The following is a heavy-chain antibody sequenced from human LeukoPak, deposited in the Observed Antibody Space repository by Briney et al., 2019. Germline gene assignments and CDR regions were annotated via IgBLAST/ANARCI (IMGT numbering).Heavy chain of an antibody. CDR2: ISSSSSTI. D-gene: IGHD3-22*01. CDR1: GFTFSSHS. J-gene: IGHJ4*02. CDR3: ARGAYYYED. Sequence: QPGGSLSLSCAASGFTFSSHSMNWVRQAPGKGLEWASYISSSSSTIYYADPVKGRFTISRDNAKNSLYLQMNSLRAEDTAVYYCARGAYYYEDWGQGTLVTVSS. V-gene: IGHV3-48*01.